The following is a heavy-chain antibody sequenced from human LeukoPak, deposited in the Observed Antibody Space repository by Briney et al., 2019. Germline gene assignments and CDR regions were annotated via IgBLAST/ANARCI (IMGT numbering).Heavy chain of an antibody. D-gene: IGHD3-10*01. V-gene: IGHV4-39*01. J-gene: IGHJ5*02. CDR1: GGSISSSSYY. CDR2: IYYSGST. Sequence: PSETLFLTCTVSGGSISSSSYYWGWIRQPPGKGLEWIGSIYYSGSTYYNPSLKSRVTISVDTSKNQFSLKLSSVTAADTAVYYCARHLGFGELSIDPWGQGTLVTVSS. CDR3: ARHLGFGELSIDP.